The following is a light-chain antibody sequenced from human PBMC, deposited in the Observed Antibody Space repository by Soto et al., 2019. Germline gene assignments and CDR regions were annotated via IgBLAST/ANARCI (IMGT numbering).Light chain of an antibody. CDR3: QHYNNWPPIT. Sequence: EIVMTQSPATLSVSPGERVTLSCRASQSAISNLAWYQQKPGQTPRLLIYDASTRATDIPARFSGSGSGTDFTLTTSSLLSEDFAVYYCQHYNNWPPITFGQGTRLEIK. V-gene: IGKV3-15*01. CDR2: DAS. CDR1: QSAISN. J-gene: IGKJ5*01.